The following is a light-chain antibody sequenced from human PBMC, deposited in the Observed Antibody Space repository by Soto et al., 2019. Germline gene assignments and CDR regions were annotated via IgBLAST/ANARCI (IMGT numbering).Light chain of an antibody. V-gene: IGKV1-39*01. CDR2: SFS. J-gene: IGKJ5*01. CDR1: QTINNN. Sequence: DIEMTQSPSSLSASVGDRVTISCRTSQTINNNLNWYQQRQGKAPKLLIYSFSILISGVPPRFSGSWSETEFTLTISSLQPEDFATYFCQQTYISPITFGQGTRLDIK. CDR3: QQTYISPIT.